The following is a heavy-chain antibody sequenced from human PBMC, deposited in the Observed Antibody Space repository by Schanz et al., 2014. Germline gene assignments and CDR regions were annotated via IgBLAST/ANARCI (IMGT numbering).Heavy chain of an antibody. CDR1: GGSISSGGSS. V-gene: IGHV4-30-2*01. J-gene: IGHJ5*01. D-gene: IGHD4-17*01. Sequence: QLQLQESGSGLVKPSQTLSLTCGVSGGSISSGGSSWNWIRLPPGKGLEWIGYIYHSGSTYYNPSLKTRVTISVDSSKNQFSLILNAVTAADTAVYYCARSPGDFPGWFDSWGQGTLVTVSS. CDR2: IYHSGST. CDR3: ARSPGDFPGWFDS.